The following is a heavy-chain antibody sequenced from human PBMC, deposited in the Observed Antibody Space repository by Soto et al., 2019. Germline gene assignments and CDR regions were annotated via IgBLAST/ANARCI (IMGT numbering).Heavy chain of an antibody. CDR1: GFTFSSYG. CDR2: IWYDGSNK. J-gene: IGHJ6*02. Sequence: GGSLRLSCAASGFTFSSYGMHWVRQAPGKGLEWVAVIWYDGSNKYYADSVKGRFTISRDNSKNTLYLQMNSLRAEDTAVHYCARAAHYYYGMDVWGQGTTVTVSS. CDR3: ARAAHYYYGMDV. V-gene: IGHV3-33*01.